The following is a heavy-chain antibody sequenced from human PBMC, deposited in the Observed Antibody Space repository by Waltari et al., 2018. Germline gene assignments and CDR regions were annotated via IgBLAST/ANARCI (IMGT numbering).Heavy chain of an antibody. V-gene: IGHV4-31*03. J-gene: IGHJ5*02. D-gene: IGHD3-3*01. CDR2: IYYSGST. Sequence: QVQLQESGPGLVKPSQPLSLTCTVSGGSISSGGYYWSWIRQHPGKGLEWIGYIYYSGSTYYNPSLKSRVTISVDTSKNQFSLKLSSVTAADTAVYYCAREGFGVEANWFDPWGQGTLVTVSS. CDR3: AREGFGVEANWFDP. CDR1: GGSISSGGYY.